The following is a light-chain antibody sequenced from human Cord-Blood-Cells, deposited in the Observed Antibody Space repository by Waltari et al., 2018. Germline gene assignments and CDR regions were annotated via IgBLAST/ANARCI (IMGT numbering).Light chain of an antibody. CDR2: LGS. Sequence: DIVMTQSPFSLPVTPGEPAYISCRCSQRLLHSNGYNYLDCYLQKPGQSPQLLIYLGSNRASGVPDRFSGRGSGTDFTLKISRVEAEDVGVYYCMQALQTPYTFGQGTKLEIK. CDR1: QRLLHSNGYNY. J-gene: IGKJ2*01. CDR3: MQALQTPYT. V-gene: IGKV2-28*01.